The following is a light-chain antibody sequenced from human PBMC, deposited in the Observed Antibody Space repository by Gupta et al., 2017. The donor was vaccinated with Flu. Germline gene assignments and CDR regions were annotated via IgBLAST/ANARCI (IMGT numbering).Light chain of an antibody. Sequence: DIVMTQSPDSLAVSLGERATINCKSSQSVLYSSNNKNYLAWYQQKPGQPPKLLIYWASTRESGVPDRFSGSGSGTDFTLTISSLQAEDVAVYSCQQYYSTPQGTFGQGTTLEIK. J-gene: IGKJ2*02. CDR2: WAS. CDR1: QSVLYSSNNKNY. V-gene: IGKV4-1*01. CDR3: QQYYSTPQGT.